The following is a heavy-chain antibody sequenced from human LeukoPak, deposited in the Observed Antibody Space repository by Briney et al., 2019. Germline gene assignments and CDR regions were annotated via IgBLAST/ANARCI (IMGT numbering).Heavy chain of an antibody. V-gene: IGHV3-23*01. CDR3: VKLHLGPDS. CDR1: GFTFSSSA. J-gene: IGHJ4*02. CDR2: ISVSGGTT. Sequence: GGSLRLSCAASGFTFSSSAMNWVRQAPGKGLEWVSAISVSGGTTYSADSVKGRFTISRDNYKNTLYLQMNSLTAEDTAVYYCVKLHLGPDSWGQGTLVTVSS.